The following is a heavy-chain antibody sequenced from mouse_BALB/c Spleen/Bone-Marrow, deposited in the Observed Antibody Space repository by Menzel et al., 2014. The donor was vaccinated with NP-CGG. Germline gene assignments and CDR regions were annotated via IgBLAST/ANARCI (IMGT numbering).Heavy chain of an antibody. J-gene: IGHJ2*01. Sequence: EVNLVESGGGLVQPGGSLRLSCATSGFTFTDYYMSWVRPPPGKALEWLGFIRNKANGYTTEYSASVKGRFTISRDNSQSILYLQMNTLRAEDSATYYCARDRGLTYFDYWGQGTTLTVSS. V-gene: IGHV7-3*02. CDR2: IRNKANGYTT. D-gene: IGHD2-4*01. CDR3: ARDRGLTYFDY. CDR1: GFTFTDYY.